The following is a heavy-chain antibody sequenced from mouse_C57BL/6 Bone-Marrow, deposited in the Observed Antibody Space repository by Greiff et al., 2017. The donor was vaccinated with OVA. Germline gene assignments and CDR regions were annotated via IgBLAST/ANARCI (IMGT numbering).Heavy chain of an antibody. CDR1: GFTFSSYA. V-gene: IGHV5-4*01. CDR3: AREGLGNYFDY. CDR2: ISDGGSYT. J-gene: IGHJ2*01. D-gene: IGHD3-3*01. Sequence: EVQLVESGGGLVKPGGSLKLSCAASGFTFSSYAMSWVRQTPEKRLEWVATISDGGSYTYYPDNVKGRFTISRDNAKNNLYLQMSHLKSEDTAMYYCAREGLGNYFDYWGQGTTLTVSS.